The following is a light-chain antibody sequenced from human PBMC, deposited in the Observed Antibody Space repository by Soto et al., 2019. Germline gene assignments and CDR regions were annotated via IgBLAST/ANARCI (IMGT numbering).Light chain of an antibody. Sequence: EIVLTQSPGTLSLSLGEGATLSCTASQSVSSSYLAWYQQKPGQAPRLLIYDASNRATDIPARFSGSGSGTDVTLTISSLAPEDFAVYYCQQYGNSPALTFGGGTKVDIK. J-gene: IGKJ4*01. CDR1: QSVSSSY. CDR2: DAS. CDR3: QQYGNSPALT. V-gene: IGKV3-20*01.